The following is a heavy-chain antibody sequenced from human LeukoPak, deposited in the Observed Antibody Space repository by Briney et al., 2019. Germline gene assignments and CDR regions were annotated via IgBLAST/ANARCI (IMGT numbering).Heavy chain of an antibody. Sequence: GGSLRLSCAASGFTFSTYWMSWVRQAPGKGLEWVTNIKQDGSEKYYVDSVKGRFTISRDNAKNSLYLQMNSLRAEDTAVYYCARPAGWGSLDFWGQGTLVTVSS. CDR1: GFTFSTYW. J-gene: IGHJ4*02. CDR3: ARPAGWGSLDF. D-gene: IGHD7-27*01. CDR2: IKQDGSEK. V-gene: IGHV3-7*01.